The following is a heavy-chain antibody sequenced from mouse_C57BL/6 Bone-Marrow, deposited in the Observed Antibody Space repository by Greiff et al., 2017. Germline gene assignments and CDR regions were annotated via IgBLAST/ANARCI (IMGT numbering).Heavy chain of an antibody. CDR1: GYTFTDYN. CDR3: ASGYYYGSSRTYFDY. J-gene: IGHJ2*01. V-gene: IGHV1-22*01. Sequence: VQLKESGPELVKPGASVKMSCKASGYTFTDYNMHWVKQSHGKSLEWIGYINPNNGGTSYNQKFKGKATLTVNKSSSTAYMELRSLTSEDSAVYYCASGYYYGSSRTYFDYWGQGTTLTVSS. CDR2: INPNNGGT. D-gene: IGHD1-1*01.